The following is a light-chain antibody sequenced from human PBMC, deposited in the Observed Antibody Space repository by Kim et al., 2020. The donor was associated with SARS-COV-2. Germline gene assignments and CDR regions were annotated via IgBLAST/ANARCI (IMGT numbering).Light chain of an antibody. J-gene: IGKJ2*01. CDR1: QSISSW. CDR3: QQYKSYPT. CDR2: KAS. V-gene: IGKV1-5*03. Sequence: DIQMTQSPSTLSASVGDRVTITCRASQSISSWLAWYQQKPGKAPKLLIYKASNLESGVPSRFSGSGSGTEFTLTISSLQPDDFATYYCQQYKSYPTFGQGTKLEI.